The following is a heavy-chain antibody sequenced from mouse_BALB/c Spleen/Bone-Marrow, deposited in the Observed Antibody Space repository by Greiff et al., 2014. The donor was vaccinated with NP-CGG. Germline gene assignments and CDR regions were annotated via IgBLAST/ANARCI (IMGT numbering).Heavy chain of an antibody. CDR1: GYTFSSYW. CDR3: ARGTYRYYFDY. D-gene: IGHD2-14*01. V-gene: IGHV1-9*01. J-gene: IGHJ2*01. Sequence: VQRVQSGAELMKPGASVKISCKATGYTFSSYWIEWVKQRPGHGLEWIGEILPGSGTTNYNEKFKGKATFTADTSSNTAYMQLSSLTSEDSAVYYCARGTYRYYFDYWGQGTTLTVSS. CDR2: ILPGSGTT.